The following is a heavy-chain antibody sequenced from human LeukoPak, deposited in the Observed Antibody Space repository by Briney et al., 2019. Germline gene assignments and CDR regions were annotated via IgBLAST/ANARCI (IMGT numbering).Heavy chain of an antibody. Sequence: PSETLSLTCTVSGGSSSGYYWSWIRQPPGKGLEWIGFIYYSGSTNYNPSLKGRVTMSVDTSKTQFSLKLSSVTAADTAVYYCARDTYYYGFDYWGQGTLVTVSS. J-gene: IGHJ4*02. V-gene: IGHV4-59*08. CDR3: ARDTYYYGFDY. CDR2: IYYSGST. CDR1: GGSSSGYY. D-gene: IGHD3-10*01.